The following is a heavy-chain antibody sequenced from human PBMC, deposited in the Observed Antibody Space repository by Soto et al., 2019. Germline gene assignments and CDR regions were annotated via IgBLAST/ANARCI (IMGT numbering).Heavy chain of an antibody. J-gene: IGHJ4*02. CDR3: TRLDPDAAVIQSLRD. D-gene: IGHD2-2*02. V-gene: IGHV3-74*01. CDR2: INS. Sequence: GGSLRLSCAASGFTFSNHWMHWVRQAPGKGLVWVSRINSASVEGRFTISKDDSTNTAYLQMNSLKTEDTAVYYCTRLDPDAAVIQSLRDWGQGTLVTVSS. CDR1: GFTFSNHW.